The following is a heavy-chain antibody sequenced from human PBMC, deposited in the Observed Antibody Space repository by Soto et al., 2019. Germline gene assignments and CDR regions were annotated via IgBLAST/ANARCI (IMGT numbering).Heavy chain of an antibody. Sequence: SETLSLTCTVSGGSVSSGSYYWSWIRQPPGKGLEWIGYIYYSGSTNYNPSLKSRVTISVDTSKNQFSLKLSSVTAADTAVYYCAREGRIVLVPAARPFSWFAPWGQGTLVTVSS. V-gene: IGHV4-61*01. J-gene: IGHJ5*02. D-gene: IGHD2-2*02. CDR1: GGSVSSGSYY. CDR3: AREGRIVLVPAARPFSWFAP. CDR2: IYYSGST.